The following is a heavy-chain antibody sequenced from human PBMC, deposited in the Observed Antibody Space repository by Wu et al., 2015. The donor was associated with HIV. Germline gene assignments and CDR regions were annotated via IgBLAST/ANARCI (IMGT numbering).Heavy chain of an antibody. Sequence: QDQLVQSGAEVKKPGSSVKVSCKASRDTFKRFAITWVRQAPGQGLECMGKITPVLGSTVYTQKFQDRVTITADESTSTSYMELSSLTSEDTAVYYCAREVGAMLANWFDPWGQGTQVIVSS. J-gene: IGHJ5*02. V-gene: IGHV1-69*11. CDR3: AREVGAMLANWFDP. D-gene: IGHD3-10*01. CDR2: ITPVLGST. CDR1: RDTFKRFA.